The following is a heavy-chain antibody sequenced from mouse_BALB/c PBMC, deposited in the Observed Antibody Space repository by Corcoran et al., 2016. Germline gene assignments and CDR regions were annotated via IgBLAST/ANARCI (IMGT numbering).Heavy chain of an antibody. J-gene: IGHJ3*01. CDR2: FYPGGGNI. CDR1: GYTFTEYV. V-gene: IGHV1-62-2*01. CDR3: ARHAYSKYDGFAY. D-gene: IGHD2-14*01. Sequence: VQLQQSGPELVKPGTSVTLSCKASGYTFTEYVIHWVKQRSGQGLEGIGWFYPGGGNINYNEKFRDKATLTADKSSSTVYMELRRLTSEDSAVYFCARHAYSKYDGFAYWGQGTLVTVSA.